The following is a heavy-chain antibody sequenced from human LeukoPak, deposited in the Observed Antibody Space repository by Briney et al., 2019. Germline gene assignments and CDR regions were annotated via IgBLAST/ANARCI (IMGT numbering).Heavy chain of an antibody. CDR1: GDSVSSSSAA. J-gene: IGHJ4*02. D-gene: IGHD2-15*01. V-gene: IGHV6-1*01. Sequence: SQTLSLTCGISGDSVSSSSAAWSWIRQSPSRGLEWLGRTYYRSKWYNDYAVSVKSRVTINPDTSKNQFSLQLNSMTPEDTAVYYCARAAASDYWGQGTLVTVSS. CDR3: ARAAASDY. CDR2: TYYRSKWYN.